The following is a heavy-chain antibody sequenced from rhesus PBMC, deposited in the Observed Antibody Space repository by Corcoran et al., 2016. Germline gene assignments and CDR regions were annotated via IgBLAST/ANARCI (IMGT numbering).Heavy chain of an antibody. Sequence: QVQLQESGPGLVKPSETLSLTCAVSGGSISDDYYWSWIRQPPGKGLEWIGYSYGGGGGPSSNPSLKNRVTISIDTSKNQFSLKLGSVTAADTAVYYCARDNIVVVLTAGLDYWGQGVLVTVSS. V-gene: IGHV4-106*01. CDR2: SYGGGGGP. J-gene: IGHJ4*01. D-gene: IGHD2-15*01. CDR1: GGSISDDYY. CDR3: ARDNIVVVLTAGLDY.